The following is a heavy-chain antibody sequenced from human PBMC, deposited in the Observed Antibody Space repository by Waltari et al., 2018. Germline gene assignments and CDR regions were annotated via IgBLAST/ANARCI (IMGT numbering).Heavy chain of an antibody. J-gene: IGHJ4*02. Sequence: EVQLVESGGGLVKPGGSLRLSCAASGFTFSDYDMNWIRQSPGWGVEWLASMCYITGYLFDADSVKGRFTISRDNANNLLYLHMSGLRVEDTAVYFCARDVYASGGDYFDGWGQGTLVTVSS. CDR2: MCYITGYL. CDR3: ARDVYASGGDYFDG. CDR1: GFTFSDYD. V-gene: IGHV3-21*01. D-gene: IGHD2-8*01.